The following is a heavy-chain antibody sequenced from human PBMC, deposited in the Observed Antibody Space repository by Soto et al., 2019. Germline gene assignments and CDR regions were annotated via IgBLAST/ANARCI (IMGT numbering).Heavy chain of an antibody. CDR3: SRVSSSHVYCTGGTCSFDD. CDR1: GAGDTFSKNA. J-gene: IGHJ4*02. D-gene: IGHD2-8*02. V-gene: IGHV1-69*01. Sequence: QVQLVQSGAEVRKPGSSVKVSCKASGAGDTFSKNAIHWVRQAPGQGLEWVGGIIPVFGTTKYAPKFQGRVTVTADGSRSTAYMELTSLRSEDTAMYYCSRVSSSHVYCTGGTCSFDDWGQGTLVTVSS. CDR2: IIPVFGTT.